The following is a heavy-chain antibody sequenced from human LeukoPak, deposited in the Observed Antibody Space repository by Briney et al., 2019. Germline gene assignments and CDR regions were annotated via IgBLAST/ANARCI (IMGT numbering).Heavy chain of an antibody. D-gene: IGHD2-15*01. V-gene: IGHV4-59*01. Sequence: SETLSLTCTVSGGSISRYYWSWIRQPPGKGLEWIGYIYYSGSTNYNPSLKSRVTISVDTSKNQFSLKLSSVTAADPAVYYCARAGSGGGYFDYWGQGTLVTVSS. J-gene: IGHJ4*02. CDR2: IYYSGST. CDR1: GGSISRYY. CDR3: ARAGSGGGYFDY.